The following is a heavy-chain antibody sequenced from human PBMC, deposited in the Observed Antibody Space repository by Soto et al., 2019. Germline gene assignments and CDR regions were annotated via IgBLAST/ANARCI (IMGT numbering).Heavy chain of an antibody. D-gene: IGHD5-18*01. CDR1: GGTFSSYT. CDR3: ARAVETAMVYNWFDP. J-gene: IGHJ5*02. V-gene: IGHV1-69*02. Sequence: QVQLVQSGAEVKKPGSSVKVSCKASGGTFSSYTISWVRQAPGQGLEWMGRIIPILGIATYAQKFQGRVTITADKSKSTAYIERSSRRSEDTAGYYGARAVETAMVYNWFDPWGQGTLVTVSS. CDR2: IIPILGIA.